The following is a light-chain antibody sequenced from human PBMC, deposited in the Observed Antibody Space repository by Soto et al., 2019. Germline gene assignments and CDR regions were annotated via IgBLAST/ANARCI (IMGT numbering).Light chain of an antibody. J-gene: IGKJ4*01. Sequence: EIVLTQSPATLSLSPWERATLSVSASQSVSSYLAWYQQKPGQAPRLLIYDASNRATGIPARFSGSGSGTDFTLTISSLEPEDFAVYYCQQRSNWPGLTFGGGTKVDTK. CDR3: QQRSNWPGLT. CDR1: QSVSSY. CDR2: DAS. V-gene: IGKV3-11*01.